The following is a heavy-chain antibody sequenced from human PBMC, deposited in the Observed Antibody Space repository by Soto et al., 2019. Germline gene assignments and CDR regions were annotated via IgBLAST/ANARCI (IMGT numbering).Heavy chain of an antibody. D-gene: IGHD3-16*02. V-gene: IGHV4-30-2*01. CDR1: GGSISSGGYS. J-gene: IGHJ6*02. CDR3: ARDYVWGSYRLSPPYYYYYYGMDV. CDR2: IYHGST. Sequence: SETLSLTCAVSGGSISSGGYSWSWIRQPPGKGLEWIGYIYHGSTYYNPSLKSRVTISVDRSKNQFSLKLSSVTAADTAVYYCARDYVWGSYRLSPPYYYYYYGMDVWGQGTTVTVSS.